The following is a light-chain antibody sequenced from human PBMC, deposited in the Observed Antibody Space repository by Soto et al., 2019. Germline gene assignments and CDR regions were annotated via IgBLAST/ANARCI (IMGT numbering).Light chain of an antibody. CDR2: DVS. Sequence: QSALTQRASVSGSPGQSITVSCTGTSSDVGLYNYVSWYQQHPGKVPKLMIYDVSYRPSGVSSRFSGSKSGNTASLTISGLQAEDEADYYCSSYTSSGTRLFGGGTKLTVL. J-gene: IGLJ2*01. CDR3: SSYTSSGTRL. CDR1: SSDVGLYNY. V-gene: IGLV2-14*03.